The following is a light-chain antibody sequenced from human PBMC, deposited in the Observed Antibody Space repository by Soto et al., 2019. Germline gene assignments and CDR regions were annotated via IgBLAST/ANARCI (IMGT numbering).Light chain of an antibody. CDR2: DAS. CDR3: QQYENPLLT. CDR1: QDISNY. V-gene: IGKV1-33*01. Sequence: DLQMTQSPSSLSASVGDRVTITCQASQDISNYLNWYQQKPGKAPKLLIYDASNLDTGVPSRFSGSVSGTDFTFTISGLQPEDTATYYCQQYENPLLTFGGGTKVEIK. J-gene: IGKJ4*01.